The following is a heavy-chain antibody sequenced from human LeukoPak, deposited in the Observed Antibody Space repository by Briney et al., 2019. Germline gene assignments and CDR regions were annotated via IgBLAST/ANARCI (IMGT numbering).Heavy chain of an antibody. D-gene: IGHD6-13*01. CDR3: ARDFGSSWYKGILAYYYYGMDV. J-gene: IGHJ6*02. V-gene: IGHV3-30-3*01. CDR2: ISYDGSNK. CDR1: GFDFSRYA. Sequence: GGSLRLSCAASGFDFSRYAMYWVRQAPGKGLEWVAVISYDGSNKYYADSVKGRFTISRDNSKNTLYLQMNSLRAEDTAVYYCARDFGSSWYKGILAYYYYGMDVWGQGTTVTVSS.